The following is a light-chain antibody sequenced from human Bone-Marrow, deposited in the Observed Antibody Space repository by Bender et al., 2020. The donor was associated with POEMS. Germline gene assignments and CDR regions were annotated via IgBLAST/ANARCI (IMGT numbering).Light chain of an antibody. CDR1: SSDVGGYNY. CDR2: DVS. J-gene: IGLJ3*02. Sequence: QSALTQPASVSGSPGQSITISCAGSSSDVGGYNYVSWYQQHPGKAPKLMIYDVSNRPSGVSNRFSGSKSGNTASLTISGLQAEDEANYYCCSYVGSSTTVFGGGTKLTVL. CDR3: CSYVGSSTTV. V-gene: IGLV2-14*01.